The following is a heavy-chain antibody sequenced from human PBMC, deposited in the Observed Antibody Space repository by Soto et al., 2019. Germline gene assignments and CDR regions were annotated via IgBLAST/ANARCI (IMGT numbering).Heavy chain of an antibody. CDR1: GGSFSTYG. J-gene: IGHJ4*02. CDR2: IIPIFRSA. Sequence: QVQLVQSGAEVKKPGSSVKVSCKASGGSFSTYGMSWVRQAPGQGLEWMGRIIPIFRSAHYTQKLQGRVTITADRSTSIVYMELSSLRSEDTAVYYCARDGISNSFDYWGQGTLVTVSS. D-gene: IGHD3-3*02. CDR3: ARDGISNSFDY. V-gene: IGHV1-69*06.